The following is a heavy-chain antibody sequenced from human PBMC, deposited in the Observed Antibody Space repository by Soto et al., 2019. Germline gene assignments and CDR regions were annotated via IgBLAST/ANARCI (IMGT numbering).Heavy chain of an antibody. CDR1: GGSFSGYY. D-gene: IGHD4-17*01. V-gene: IGHV4-34*01. CDR3: ARVSGYGDYVSTYYYYSYGMDV. J-gene: IGHJ6*02. CDR2: INHSGST. Sequence: SETLSLTCAVYGGSFSGYYWSWIRQPPGKGLEWIGEINHSGSTNYNPSLKSRVTISVDTSKNQFSLKLSSVTAADTAVYYCARVSGYGDYVSTYYYYSYGMDVWGQGTTATVSS.